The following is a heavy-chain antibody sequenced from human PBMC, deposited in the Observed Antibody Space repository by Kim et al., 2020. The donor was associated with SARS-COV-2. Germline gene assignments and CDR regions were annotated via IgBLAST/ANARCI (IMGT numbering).Heavy chain of an antibody. CDR2: ISYDGSNK. J-gene: IGHJ4*02. CDR3: ARDSFSYSSSFANFDY. CDR1: GFTFSSYG. D-gene: IGHD6-13*01. Sequence: GGSLRLSCAASGFTFSSYGMHWVRQAPGKGLEWVAVISYDGSNKYYADSVKGRFTISRDNSKNTLYLQMNSLRAEDTAVYYCARDSFSYSSSFANFDYWGQGTLVTVSS. V-gene: IGHV3-33*05.